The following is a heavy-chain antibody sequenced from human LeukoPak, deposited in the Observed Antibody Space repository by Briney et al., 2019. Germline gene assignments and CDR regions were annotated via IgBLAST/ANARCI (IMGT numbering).Heavy chain of an antibody. CDR1: GGSFSGYY. Sequence: SETLSLTCAVYGGSFSGYYWSWIRQPPGKGLEWIGYIYHSGSTYYNPSLKSRVTISVDRSKNQFSLKLTSVTAADTAVYYCARQPEGGSYIGAFDIWGQGTMVTVSS. D-gene: IGHD1-26*01. CDR2: IYHSGST. CDR3: ARQPEGGSYIGAFDI. V-gene: IGHV4-34*01. J-gene: IGHJ3*02.